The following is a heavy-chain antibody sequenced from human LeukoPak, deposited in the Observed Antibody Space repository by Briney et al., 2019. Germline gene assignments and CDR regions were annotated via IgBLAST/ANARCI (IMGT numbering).Heavy chain of an antibody. CDR1: GGTFSSYA. D-gene: IGHD2-21*01. Sequence: GASVKVSCKASGGTFSSYAISWVRQAPGQGLEWMGGIIPIFGTANYAQKFQGGVTITTDESTSTAYMELSSLRSEDTAVYYCARGELYCGGDCYDYWDQGTLVTVSS. CDR3: ARGELYCGGDCYDY. CDR2: IIPIFGTA. J-gene: IGHJ4*02. V-gene: IGHV1-69*05.